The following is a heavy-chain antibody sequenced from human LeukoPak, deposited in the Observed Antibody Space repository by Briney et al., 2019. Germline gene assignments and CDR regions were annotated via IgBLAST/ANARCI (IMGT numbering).Heavy chain of an antibody. CDR3: AREMYYYDSSGYCADY. J-gene: IGHJ4*02. V-gene: IGHV3-21*01. Sequence: GGSLRLSCAASGFNFIDYTMNWVRQAPGKGLEWVSAITSTGRYIFYADSLKGRFTISRDNAKKSLYLQMNSLRAEDTAVYYCAREMYYYDSSGYCADYWGQGTLVTVSS. D-gene: IGHD3-22*01. CDR2: ITSTGRYI. CDR1: GFNFIDYT.